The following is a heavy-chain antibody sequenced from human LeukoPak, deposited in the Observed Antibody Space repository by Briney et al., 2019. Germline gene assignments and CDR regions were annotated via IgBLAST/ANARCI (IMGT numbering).Heavy chain of an antibody. CDR3: ARDHYYDSSGYYY. D-gene: IGHD3-22*01. V-gene: IGHV3-48*02. CDR1: GFTVSVNY. Sequence: TGGSLRLSCAASGFTVSVNYMGWVRQAPGKGLEWVSYISSSSSTIYYADSVKGRFTISRDNAKNSLYLQMNSLRDEDTAVYYCARDHYYDSSGYYYWGQGTLVTVSS. CDR2: ISSSSSTI. J-gene: IGHJ4*02.